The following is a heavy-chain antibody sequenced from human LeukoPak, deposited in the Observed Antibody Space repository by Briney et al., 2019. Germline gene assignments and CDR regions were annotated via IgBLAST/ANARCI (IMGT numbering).Heavy chain of an antibody. J-gene: IGHJ5*02. D-gene: IGHD2-2*01. V-gene: IGHV1-18*01. CDR2: ISAYNGNT. CDR1: GYTFTSYG. CDR3: ARDPLGLPVVPAAIVEYSYGYWFNP. Sequence: ASVKVSCKASGYTFTSYGISWVRQAPGQGLEWMGWISAYNGNTNYAQKLQGRVTMTTDTSTSTAYMELRSLRSDDTAVYYCARDPLGLPVVPAAIVEYSYGYWFNPWGQGILVTVSS.